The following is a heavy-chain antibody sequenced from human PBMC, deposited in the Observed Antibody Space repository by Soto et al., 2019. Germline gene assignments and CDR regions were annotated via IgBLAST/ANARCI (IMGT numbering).Heavy chain of an antibody. V-gene: IGHV3-74*01. D-gene: IGHD3-10*01. CDR1: GFIFKMYW. CDR2: IYNDGTYS. J-gene: IGHJ4*02. CDR3: TRGPRPISTGTGAY. Sequence: PGGSLRLSCAASGFIFKMYWMHWVRQSPGKGLVWISRIYNDGTYSDYADSVRGRFTISRDNVNDTLYLQMNNLRAEDSGLYYCTRGPRPISTGTGAYWGKGTQVTVSP.